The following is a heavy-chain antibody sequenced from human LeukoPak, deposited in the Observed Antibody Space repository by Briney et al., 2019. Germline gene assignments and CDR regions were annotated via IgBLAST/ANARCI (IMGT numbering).Heavy chain of an antibody. Sequence: SETLSLTCAVYGGSFSGYYWSWIRQPPGKGLEWIGEINHSGSTNYNPSLKSRVTISVDTSKNQFSLKLSSVTAADTAVYYCARPASSHMYNVGGRAPFDYWGQGTLVTVSS. J-gene: IGHJ4*02. CDR3: ARPASSHMYNVGGRAPFDY. V-gene: IGHV4-34*01. CDR1: GGSFSGYY. D-gene: IGHD1-14*01. CDR2: INHSGST.